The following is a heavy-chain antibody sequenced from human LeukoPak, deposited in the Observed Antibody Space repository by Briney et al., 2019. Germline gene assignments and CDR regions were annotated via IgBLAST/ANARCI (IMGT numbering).Heavy chain of an antibody. V-gene: IGHV3-21*01. CDR2: ISSSSSYI. CDR3: ARDWRPGPRAMGGDAFDI. D-gene: IGHD3-16*01. J-gene: IGHJ3*02. Sequence: PGGSLRLSCAASVFTFSSYSMNWVRQAPGEGLEWVSSISSSSSYIYYADSVKGRFTISRDTAKNSLYLQMNSLRAEDTAVDYCARDWRPGPRAMGGDAFDIWGQGTMVTVSS. CDR1: VFTFSSYS.